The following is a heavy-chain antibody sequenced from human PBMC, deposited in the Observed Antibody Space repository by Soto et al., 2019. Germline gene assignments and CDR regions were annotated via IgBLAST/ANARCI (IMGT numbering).Heavy chain of an antibody. V-gene: IGHV1-69*08. Sequence: QVQLVQSGAEMKKPGSSVQVSCQASGDIFDSLTSNWVRQAPGQGLTWMGTIIPVLGMANYAQKFQGRVTIIADKSTSTVYMELSSLPSEDTAVYYCARELGGYDYLYYYFYMDVWGEGTTVTVSS. J-gene: IGHJ6*03. CDR1: GDIFDSLT. CDR3: ARELGGYDYLYYYFYMDV. CDR2: IIPVLGMA. D-gene: IGHD5-12*01.